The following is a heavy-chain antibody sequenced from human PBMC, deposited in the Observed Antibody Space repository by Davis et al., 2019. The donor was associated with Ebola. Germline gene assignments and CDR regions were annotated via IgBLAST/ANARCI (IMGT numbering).Heavy chain of an antibody. Sequence: SETLSLTCAVSGGSISSSNWWSWVRQPPGKGLEWIGDIYHSGSTNYNPSLKSRVTISVDKSKNQFSLKLSSVTAAHTAVYYCARDDGDFSPLDYWGQGILVTVSS. V-gene: IGHV4-4*02. CDR2: IYHSGST. CDR3: ARDDGDFSPLDY. J-gene: IGHJ4*02. D-gene: IGHD4-17*01. CDR1: GGSISSSNW.